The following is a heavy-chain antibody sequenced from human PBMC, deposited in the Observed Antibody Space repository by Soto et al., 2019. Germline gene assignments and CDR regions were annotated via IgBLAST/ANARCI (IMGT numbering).Heavy chain of an antibody. CDR2: IRRTGEIT. CDR1: GFPFSNNA. CDR3: ANDRGGSGWPLLDY. Sequence: EVQLLESGGGLVQPGGSLRLSCAASGFPFSNNAMTWVRQAPGKGLEWVSTIRRTGEITYYADSVKGRFTISRDSSKNTLYLGMNSVRADDTAVYYCANDRGGSGWPLLDYWGQGTLVTVSS. V-gene: IGHV3-23*01. J-gene: IGHJ4*02. D-gene: IGHD6-19*01.